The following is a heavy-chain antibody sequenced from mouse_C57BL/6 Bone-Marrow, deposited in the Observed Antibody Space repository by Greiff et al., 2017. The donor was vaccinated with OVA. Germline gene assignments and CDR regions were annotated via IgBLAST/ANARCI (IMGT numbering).Heavy chain of an antibody. Sequence: VQLQESGPGLMKPSQSLSLTCSVTGYSITSGYYWNWIRQFPGNKLEWMGYISYDGSNNYNPSLKNRISITRDTSKNQFFLKLNSVTTEDTATYYCARTPDYAMDYWGQGTSVTVSS. CDR1: GYSITSGYY. CDR2: ISYDGSN. V-gene: IGHV3-6*01. J-gene: IGHJ4*01. CDR3: ARTPDYAMDY.